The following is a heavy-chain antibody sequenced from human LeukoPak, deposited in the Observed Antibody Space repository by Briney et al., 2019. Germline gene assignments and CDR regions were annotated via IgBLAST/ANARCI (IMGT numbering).Heavy chain of an antibody. J-gene: IGHJ4*02. Sequence: ASVKASCKASGYTFSIYNMHWVRQAPGQGLEWMGIINPSGGTSYAQKLQGRITMTRDTSTVYMELSSLRSEDTAVYYCAREGVAGTGLDYWGQGTLVTVSS. CDR3: AREGVAGTGLDY. CDR2: INPSGGT. CDR1: GYTFSIYN. D-gene: IGHD6-13*01. V-gene: IGHV1-46*01.